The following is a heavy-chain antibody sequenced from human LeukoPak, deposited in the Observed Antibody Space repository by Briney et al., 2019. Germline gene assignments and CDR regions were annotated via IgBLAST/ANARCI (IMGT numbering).Heavy chain of an antibody. V-gene: IGHV3-21*01. J-gene: IGHJ4*02. D-gene: IGHD2-2*01. CDR3: ARGPALYCTSSSCLDGVD. CDR1: GFTFSDYA. Sequence: SGGSLRLSCAASGFTFSDYAMNWVRQAPGKGLEWVSSISSGGSYISYADSVKGRFTVSRDNAKDSLFLQMRSLRDEDTAVYNCARGPALYCTSSSCLDGVDWGQGTLVSVSS. CDR2: ISSGGSYI.